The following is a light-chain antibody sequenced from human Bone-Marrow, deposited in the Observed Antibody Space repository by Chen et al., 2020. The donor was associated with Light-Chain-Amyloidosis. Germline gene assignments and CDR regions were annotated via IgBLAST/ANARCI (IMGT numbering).Light chain of an antibody. CDR3: QVWDRGSDRPV. J-gene: IGLJ3*02. Sequence: SYVLTQPSSVSVAPGQTATIACGGNKIGSTSVHWYQQTPGQAPLLVVYDDSDRPSGIPKRLSGSNSRTTATLTISRVEAGDEANYYCQVWDRGSDRPVFGGGTKLTVL. V-gene: IGLV3-21*02. CDR1: KIGSTS. CDR2: DDS.